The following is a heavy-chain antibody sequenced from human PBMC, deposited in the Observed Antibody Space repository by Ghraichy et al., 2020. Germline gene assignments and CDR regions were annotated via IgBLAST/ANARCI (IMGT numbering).Heavy chain of an antibody. V-gene: IGHV3-7*01. CDR1: GFTFTNYW. Sequence: GGSLRLSCVGSGFTFTNYWMTWVRQAPGKGLEWMANIKEDSTEIYCADSVKARITVSRDNAKNSLFLQLNSLRVEDTATYYCATIKYPSYGLDSWGRGTLVTVSS. J-gene: IGHJ5*01. CDR2: IKEDSTEI. CDR3: ATIKYPSYGLDS. D-gene: IGHD3-16*01.